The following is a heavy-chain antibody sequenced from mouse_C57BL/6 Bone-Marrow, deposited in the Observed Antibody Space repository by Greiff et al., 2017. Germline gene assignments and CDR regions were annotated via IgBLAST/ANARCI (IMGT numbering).Heavy chain of an antibody. CDR1: GYTFTSYW. Sequence: VQLQQPGAELVMPGASVKLSCKASGYTFTSYWMHWVKQRHGQGLEWIGEIDPSDSYTNYNQKFKGKSTLTVDKSSSSAYMQLSSLTSEDSAVYYCASSYAMDYWGQGTSVTVSS. J-gene: IGHJ4*01. CDR2: IDPSDSYT. CDR3: ASSYAMDY. V-gene: IGHV1-69*01.